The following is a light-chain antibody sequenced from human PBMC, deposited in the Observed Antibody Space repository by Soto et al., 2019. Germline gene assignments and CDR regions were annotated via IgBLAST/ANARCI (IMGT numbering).Light chain of an antibody. CDR1: SSDVGSYNL. Sequence: QSVLTQPASVSGSPGQSITSSCTGTSSDVGSYNLVSWYQQHPGKAPKLMIYEVSKRPSGVSNRFSGSKSGNTASLTISGLQAEDEADYYCCSYAGSNWVFGGGTKLTVL. J-gene: IGLJ3*02. CDR3: CSYAGSNWV. V-gene: IGLV2-23*02. CDR2: EVS.